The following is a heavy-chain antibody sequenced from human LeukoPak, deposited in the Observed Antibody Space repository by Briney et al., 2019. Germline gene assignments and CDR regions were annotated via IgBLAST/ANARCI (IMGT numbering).Heavy chain of an antibody. J-gene: IGHJ6*02. D-gene: IGHD4-17*01. Sequence: PGGSLRLSCAASGFTFSSYGMHWVRRAPGKGLEWVAVISYDGSNKYYADSVKGRFTISRDNSKNTLYLQMNSLRAEDTAVYYCAKASLLTVKYYYYGMDVWGQGTTVTVSS. CDR3: AKASLLTVKYYYYGMDV. CDR1: GFTFSSYG. CDR2: ISYDGSNK. V-gene: IGHV3-30*18.